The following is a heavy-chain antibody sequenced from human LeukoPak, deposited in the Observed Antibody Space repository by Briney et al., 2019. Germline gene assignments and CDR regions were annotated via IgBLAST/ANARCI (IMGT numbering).Heavy chain of an antibody. D-gene: IGHD6-19*01. V-gene: IGHV4-39*07. J-gene: IGHJ4*02. CDR3: ASWIAVAGYEFDY. CDR2: IYYSGST. CDR1: GGSISSSSYY. Sequence: SETLSLTCTVSGGSISSSSYYWGWIRQPPGKGLEWIGSIYYSGSTYYNPSLKSRVTISVDTSKNQFSLKLSSVTAADTAVYYCASWIAVAGYEFDYWGQGTLVTVSS.